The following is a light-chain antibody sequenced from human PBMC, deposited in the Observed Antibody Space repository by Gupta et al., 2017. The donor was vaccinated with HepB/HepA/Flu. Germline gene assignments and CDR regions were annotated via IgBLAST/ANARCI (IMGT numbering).Light chain of an antibody. CDR3: PAWDSSSVV. J-gene: IGLJ2*01. Sequence: SALTHPPAGSVPPGQTANITCSGDKVGDKYACWYQHKPGQSPVLVIDQDTKRPSGIPGRFSGFSSGNTATLTISGTQAMDEADYYCPAWDSSSVVLGGGTKLTVL. CDR2: QDT. V-gene: IGLV3-1*01. CDR1: KVGDKY.